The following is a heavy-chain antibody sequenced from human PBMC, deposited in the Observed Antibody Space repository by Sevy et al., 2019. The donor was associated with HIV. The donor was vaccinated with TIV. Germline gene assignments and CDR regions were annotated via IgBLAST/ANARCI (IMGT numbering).Heavy chain of an antibody. J-gene: IGHJ4*02. D-gene: IGHD2-8*01. Sequence: GGSLRLSCAASGFTPSTYGMHWVRQAPGKGLEWVAVIGYDGGNKYYADSVKGRFTISRDNSKNTLFLQMDSLRAEDTAVYYCARDPRMYGDYLLAYFDYSGQGTLVTVSS. V-gene: IGHV3-33*01. CDR3: ARDPRMYGDYLLAYFDY. CDR1: GFTPSTYG. CDR2: IGYDGGNK.